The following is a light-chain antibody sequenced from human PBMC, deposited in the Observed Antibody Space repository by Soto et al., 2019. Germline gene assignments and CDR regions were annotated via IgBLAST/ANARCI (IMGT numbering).Light chain of an antibody. CDR1: SSNIGSNY. CDR2: DNN. V-gene: IGLV1-51*01. J-gene: IGLJ1*01. Sequence: QSVLTQPPSVSAAPGQKVTISCSGSSSNIGSNYVSWYQQLPGTAPTFLIYDNNQRPSGIPDRFSGSKSGTSATLGITGLQTGDEADYYCGTWDSSLSSYVFGTGTKVTVL. CDR3: GTWDSSLSSYV.